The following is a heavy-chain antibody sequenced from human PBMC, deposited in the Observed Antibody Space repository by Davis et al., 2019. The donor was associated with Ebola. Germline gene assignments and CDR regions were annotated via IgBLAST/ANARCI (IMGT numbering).Heavy chain of an antibody. Sequence: GSLRLSCAVYGGSFSGYYWSWIRQPPGKGLEWIGEIYHSGSTNYNPSLKSRVTISVDKSKNQFSLKLSSVTAADTAVYYCAGQLESQVGGMDVWGQGTTVTVSS. CDR1: GGSFSGYY. CDR3: AGQLESQVGGMDV. CDR2: IYHSGST. J-gene: IGHJ6*02. V-gene: IGHV4-34*01. D-gene: IGHD1-1*01.